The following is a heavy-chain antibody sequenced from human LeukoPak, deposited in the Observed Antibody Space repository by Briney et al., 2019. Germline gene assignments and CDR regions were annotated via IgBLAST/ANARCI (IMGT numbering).Heavy chain of an antibody. CDR1: GGSISSGGYY. J-gene: IGHJ5*02. CDR3: ARGDIGSSWNNWFDP. Sequence: SETLSLTCTVSGGSISSGGYYWSWIRQPPGKGLEWIGYIYHSGSTYYNPSLKSRVTISVDRSKNQFSLKLSSVTAADTAVYYCARGDIGSSWNNWFDPWGQGTLVTVSS. CDR2: IYHSGST. D-gene: IGHD6-13*01. V-gene: IGHV4-30-2*01.